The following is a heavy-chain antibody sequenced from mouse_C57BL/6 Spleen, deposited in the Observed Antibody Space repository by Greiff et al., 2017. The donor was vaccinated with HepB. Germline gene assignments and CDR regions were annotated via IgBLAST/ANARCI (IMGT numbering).Heavy chain of an antibody. V-gene: IGHV10-1*01. CDR1: GFSFNTYA. CDR3: VRHGDYDESDYFDY. CDR2: IRSKSNNYAT. D-gene: IGHD2-4*01. J-gene: IGHJ2*01. Sequence: GGGLVQPKGSLKLSCAASGFSFNTYAMNWVRQAPGKGLEWVARIRSKSNNYATYYADSVKDRFTISRDDSESMLYLQMNNLKTEDTAMYYCVRHGDYDESDYFDYWGQGTTLTVSS.